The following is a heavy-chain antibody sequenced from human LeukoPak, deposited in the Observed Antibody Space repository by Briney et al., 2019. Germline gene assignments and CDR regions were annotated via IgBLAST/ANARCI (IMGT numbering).Heavy chain of an antibody. CDR2: ISSSSSYI. CDR3: ARVEAAVDY. V-gene: IGHV3-21*01. Sequence: GGSLRLACAASAFTFSSYSMHWVRQAPEKGLEWVSSISSSSSYIYYADSVKGRFTISRDNAKNSLYLQMNSLRAEDTAVYYCARVEAAVDYWGQGTLVTVSS. CDR1: AFTFSSYS. D-gene: IGHD2-15*01. J-gene: IGHJ4*02.